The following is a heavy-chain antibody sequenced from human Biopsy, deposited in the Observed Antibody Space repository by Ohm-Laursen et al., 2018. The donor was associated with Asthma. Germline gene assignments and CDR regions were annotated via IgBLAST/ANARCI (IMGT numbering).Heavy chain of an antibody. D-gene: IGHD2-15*01. Sequence: TLSLTCTVSGVSIRSYYWTWIRQPPGKGLEWIGNIHYSGSTYSNPSLKSRVTISVDTSKKQISLRLSSVIAADTAVYYCAGFCSGGNRPDHWGQGTLVTVSS. CDR2: IHYSGST. V-gene: IGHV4-59*01. J-gene: IGHJ4*02. CDR3: AGFCSGGNRPDH. CDR1: GVSIRSYY.